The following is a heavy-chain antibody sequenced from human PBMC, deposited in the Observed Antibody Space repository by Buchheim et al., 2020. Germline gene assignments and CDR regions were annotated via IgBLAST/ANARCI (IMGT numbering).Heavy chain of an antibody. CDR1: GFTFGDHA. CDR2: VSSDGNTK. CDR3: AGHDYGDFYYLDY. V-gene: IGHV3-30*03. D-gene: IGHD4-17*01. Sequence: QVQLVESGGGVVQPGRSLRLSCTVSGFTFGDHAMHWVRQAPGKGLEWVAVVSSDGNTKYYADSVKGRFTVSRDNVKHTLYMRINSLRGEDTAIYYCAGHDYGDFYYLDYGGQGTL. J-gene: IGHJ4*02.